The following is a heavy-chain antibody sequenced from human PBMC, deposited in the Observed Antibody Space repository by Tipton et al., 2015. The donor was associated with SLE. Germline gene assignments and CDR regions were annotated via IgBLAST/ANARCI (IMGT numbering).Heavy chain of an antibody. J-gene: IGHJ6*03. CDR3: ARVLFSIVAIPGPIYSYSSMAV. Sequence: TLSLTCAVYGGSFSGYYWSWIRQPPGKGLEWIGEINRSGSTNYNPSLKSRVTISVDTSKNQFSLKLTSVTAADTAVYYCARVLFSIVAIPGPIYSYSSMAVGNKGPTVPVSS. D-gene: IGHD2-21*01. CDR2: INRSGST. CDR1: GGSFSGYY. V-gene: IGHV4-34*01.